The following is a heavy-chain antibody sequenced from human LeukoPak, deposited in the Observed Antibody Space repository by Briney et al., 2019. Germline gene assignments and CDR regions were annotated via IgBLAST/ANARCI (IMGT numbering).Heavy chain of an antibody. CDR1: GGSISSYY. V-gene: IGHV4-59*08. Sequence: SETLSLTCTVSGGSISSYYWSWIRQPPGKGLEWIGYIYYSGSTNYNPSRKSRVTISVDTSKNQFSLKLSSVTAADTAVYYCARGVRQQLVPVGWFDPWGQGTLVTVSS. D-gene: IGHD6-13*01. J-gene: IGHJ5*02. CDR3: ARGVRQQLVPVGWFDP. CDR2: IYYSGST.